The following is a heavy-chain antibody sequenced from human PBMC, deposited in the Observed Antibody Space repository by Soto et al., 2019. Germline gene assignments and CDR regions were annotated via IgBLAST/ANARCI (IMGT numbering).Heavy chain of an antibody. CDR3: ARGDYSSSSNWFDP. CDR1: GGSFSGYY. CDR2: INHSGST. Sequence: TLSLTCAVYGGSFSGYYWSWIRQPPGKGLEWIGEINHSGSTNYNPSLKSRVTISVDTSKNQFSLKLSSVTAADTAVYYCARGDYSSSSNWFDPWGQGTLVTVSS. D-gene: IGHD6-13*01. J-gene: IGHJ5*02. V-gene: IGHV4-34*01.